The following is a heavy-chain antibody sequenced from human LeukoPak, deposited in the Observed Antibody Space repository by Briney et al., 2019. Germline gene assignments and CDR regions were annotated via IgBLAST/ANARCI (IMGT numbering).Heavy chain of an antibody. CDR1: GFTFSSYA. CDR2: ISGSGGST. J-gene: IGHJ4*02. Sequence: PGGSLRPSCAASGFTFSSYAMSWVRQAPGKGLEWVSAISGSGGSTYYADSVKGRFTISRDNSKNTLYLQMNSLRAEDTAVYYCAKVAHYYGSGSYYEYYFDYWGQGTLVTVSS. V-gene: IGHV3-23*01. CDR3: AKVAHYYGSGSYYEYYFDY. D-gene: IGHD3-10*01.